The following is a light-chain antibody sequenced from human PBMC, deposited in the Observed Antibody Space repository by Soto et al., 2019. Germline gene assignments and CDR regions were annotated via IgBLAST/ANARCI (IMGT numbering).Light chain of an antibody. CDR3: QAGGTGGV. Sequence: QLVLTQSPSASASPGASVKLTCPLSSGHSDYAIAWHQQQPEKGPRYLMKVTSDGSHTKGDGIPDRFSGSSSGADRYLTISSRRSDDEADYYCQAGGTGGVFGGGTKLTVL. CDR1: SGHSDYA. J-gene: IGLJ3*02. V-gene: IGLV4-69*01. CDR2: VTSDGSH.